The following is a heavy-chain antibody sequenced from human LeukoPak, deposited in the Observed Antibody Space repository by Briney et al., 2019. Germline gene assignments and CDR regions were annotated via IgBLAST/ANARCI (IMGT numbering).Heavy chain of an antibody. D-gene: IGHD4-17*01. CDR3: ARDQGPTGHFDY. CDR2: IYYSGST. J-gene: IGHJ4*02. CDR1: GGSISSSSYY. V-gene: IGHV4-61*01. Sequence: SETLSLTCTVSGGSISSSSYYWGWIRQPPGKGLEWIGYIYYSGSTNYNPSLKSRVTISVDTSKNQFSLNLSSVTAADTAVYYCARDQGPTGHFDYWDQGTLVTVSS.